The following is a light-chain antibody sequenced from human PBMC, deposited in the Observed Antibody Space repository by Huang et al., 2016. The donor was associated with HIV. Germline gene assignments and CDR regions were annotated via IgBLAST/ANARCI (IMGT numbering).Light chain of an antibody. CDR2: ATD. CDR1: QSITTY. J-gene: IGKJ1*01. CDR3: QQGYTTSWT. Sequence: DIQMTQSPSSLSASVGDRLTITCRASQSITTYLNWYQQKPGKAPTLLIYATDSLQSGVPSRFSGRGSGTEFTLTISSLQPDDFATYYCQQGYTTSWTFGPGTKVE. V-gene: IGKV1-39*01.